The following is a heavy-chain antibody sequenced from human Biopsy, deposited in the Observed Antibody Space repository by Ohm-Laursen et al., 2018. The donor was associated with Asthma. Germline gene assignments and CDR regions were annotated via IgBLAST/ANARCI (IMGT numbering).Heavy chain of an antibody. CDR3: ARKAGSCISRTCYSLDF. CDR1: GGTFNTYV. V-gene: IGHV1-69*13. CDR2: INSVFGTT. J-gene: IGHJ4*02. Sequence: ASVKVSCKSLGGTFNTYVIGWVRQDPGQGLEWMGGINSVFGTTTYPQKFQDRVTITADDSTSTAYMELSSLRSEDTAVYYCARKAGSCISRTCYSLDFWGQGTLVTVSS. D-gene: IGHD2-2*01.